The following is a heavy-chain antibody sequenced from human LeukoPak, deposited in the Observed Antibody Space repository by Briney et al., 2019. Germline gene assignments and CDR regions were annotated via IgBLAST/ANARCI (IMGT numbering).Heavy chain of an antibody. V-gene: IGHV3-23*01. CDR3: ARGIDTAMVTWEKDYYDSSGYHYFDY. J-gene: IGHJ4*02. Sequence: GGSLRLSCAASGFTFSSYAMSWVRQAPGKGLEWVSAISGSGGSTYYADSVKGRFTISRDNSKNTLYLQMNSLRAEDTAVYYCARGIDTAMVTWEKDYYDSSGYHYFDYWGQGTLVTVSS. D-gene: IGHD3-22*01. CDR1: GFTFSSYA. CDR2: ISGSGGST.